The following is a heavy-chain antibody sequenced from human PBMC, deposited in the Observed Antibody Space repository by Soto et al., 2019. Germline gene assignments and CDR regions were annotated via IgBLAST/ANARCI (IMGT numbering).Heavy chain of an antibody. Sequence: LSLSCAASGFTFNIYGMHWVRQAPDKGLEWVALISYDGSNQYYADSVKGRFTISRDNSKNTLFLQMNSLRADDTAVYYCAKDQASGQGSFDSWGQGTLVTVSS. V-gene: IGHV3-30*18. CDR1: GFTFNIYG. J-gene: IGHJ4*02. CDR3: AKDQASGQGSFDS. CDR2: ISYDGSNQ.